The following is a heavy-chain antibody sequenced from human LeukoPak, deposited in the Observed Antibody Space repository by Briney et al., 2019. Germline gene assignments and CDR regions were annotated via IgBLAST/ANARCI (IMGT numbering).Heavy chain of an antibody. CDR1: GGSISSGGYY. CDR2: IYYSGST. Sequence: SQTLSLTCTVSGGSISSGGYYRSWVRQHPGKGLEWIGYIYYSGSTYYNPSLKSRVTISVDTSKNQFSLKLSSVTAADTAVYYCARRYSSSSRSSWAFDIWGQGTMVTVSS. D-gene: IGHD6-6*01. V-gene: IGHV4-31*03. CDR3: ARRYSSSSRSSWAFDI. J-gene: IGHJ3*02.